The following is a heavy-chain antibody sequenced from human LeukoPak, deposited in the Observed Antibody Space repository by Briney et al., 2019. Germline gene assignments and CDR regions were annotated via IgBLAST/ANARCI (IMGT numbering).Heavy chain of an antibody. V-gene: IGHV3-30*02. CDR2: TWSDGRSE. J-gene: IGHJ6*02. CDR3: AKALGEVSFWSGIPYYYGMDV. CDR1: GVSLSSHG. Sequence: TGGSLRLSCVVSGVSLSSHGMHWVRRAPGKRLEWLTFTWSDGRSEYYADSVKGRFSVSRDNSKNTLYLQMNSLRAEDTAVYYCAKALGEVSFWSGIPYYYGMDVWGQGTTVTVSS. D-gene: IGHD3-3*01.